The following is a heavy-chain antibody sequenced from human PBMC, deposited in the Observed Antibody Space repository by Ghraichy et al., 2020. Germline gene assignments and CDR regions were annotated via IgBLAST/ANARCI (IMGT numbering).Heavy chain of an antibody. Sequence: GESLNISCKGFGYSFSTYWIGWVRQMPGKGLEWVGIIYPGDSDTRYSPSFQGQVTISADKSISTAYLQWSSLKASDTAMYYCARTLVGTTRVWSNWGQGTLVTVSS. J-gene: IGHJ4*02. CDR2: IYPGDSDT. V-gene: IGHV5-51*01. CDR3: ARTLVGTTRVWSN. D-gene: IGHD1-26*01. CDR1: GYSFSTYW.